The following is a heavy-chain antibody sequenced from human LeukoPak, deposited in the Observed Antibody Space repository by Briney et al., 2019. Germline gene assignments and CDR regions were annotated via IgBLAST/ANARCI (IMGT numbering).Heavy chain of an antibody. CDR2: ISSSGSSI. J-gene: IGHJ6*02. V-gene: IGHV3-48*03. D-gene: IGHD6-13*01. CDR1: GFTFSNYE. CDR3: ARSSSPPSYYYYYGMDV. Sequence: PGGSLRLSCAASGFTFSNYEMTWVRQAPGEGLEWISYISSSGSSIHSSDSVKGRFTISRDNAKNSLYLQMNSLRAEDTATYYCARSSSPPSYYYYYGMDVWGQGTTVTVSS.